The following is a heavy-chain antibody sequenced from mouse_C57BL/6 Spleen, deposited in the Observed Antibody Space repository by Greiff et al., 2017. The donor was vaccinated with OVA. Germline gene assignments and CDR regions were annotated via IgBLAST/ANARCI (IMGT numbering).Heavy chain of an antibody. CDR3: GRDGSCYPYFDY. J-gene: IGHJ2*01. V-gene: IGHV5-4*01. Sequence: DVMLVESGGGLVKPGGSLKLSCAASGFTFSSYGMPWVRQTPEKRLEWVASISDGGSYTYYPDTVKGRFTISRDNAKNTLYLQMSHLKSEDTARYCGGRDGSCYPYFDYWGQGTTLTVSS. CDR2: ISDGGSYT. CDR1: GFTFSSYG. D-gene: IGHD1-1*01.